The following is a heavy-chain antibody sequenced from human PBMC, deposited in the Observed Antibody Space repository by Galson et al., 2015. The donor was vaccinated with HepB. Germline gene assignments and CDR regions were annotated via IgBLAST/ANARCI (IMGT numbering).Heavy chain of an antibody. CDR1: GNSFNYHA. V-gene: IGHV7-4-1*02. D-gene: IGHD2-21*01. CDR2: INTNNGNP. Sequence: SVKVSCKASGNSFNYHAINWVRQAPGQGLEWMGWINTNNGNPTYAQDFAGRFVFSLDTSVSTTFLQISGLKTEDTAVYYCARDLGPMWGFLRLPFDSWGQGTLVTVSS. J-gene: IGHJ4*02. CDR3: ARDLGPMWGFLRLPFDS.